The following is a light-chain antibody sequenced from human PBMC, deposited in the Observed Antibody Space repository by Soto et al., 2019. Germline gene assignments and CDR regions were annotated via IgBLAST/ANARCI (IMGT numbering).Light chain of an antibody. Sequence: QSVLTQPPSVSGAPGQRVTISCTGSSSNIGAGYDVHWYQQLPGTAPKLLIYGNSNRHSGVPDRFSGSKSGTSASLAITGLQAEDEADYYWQSYDSGLSAVVFGGGTKLTVL. CDR1: SSNIGAGYD. J-gene: IGLJ2*01. CDR3: QSYDSGLSAVV. V-gene: IGLV1-40*01. CDR2: GNS.